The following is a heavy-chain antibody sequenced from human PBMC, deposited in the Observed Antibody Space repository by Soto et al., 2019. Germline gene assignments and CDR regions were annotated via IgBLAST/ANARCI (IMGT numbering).Heavy chain of an antibody. CDR2: IYHSGST. CDR1: GGSISSSSW. Sequence: QVQLQESGPGLVRPSGTLSLTCAVSGGSISSSSWWSWVRKPPGKGLEWIGEIYHSGSTNYNPSLKSPVTIAVDKSKNQFSLKLNSVTAADTAVYYCARKDYGDYRWFDPWGQGTLVTVSS. D-gene: IGHD4-17*01. J-gene: IGHJ5*02. CDR3: ARKDYGDYRWFDP. V-gene: IGHV4-4*02.